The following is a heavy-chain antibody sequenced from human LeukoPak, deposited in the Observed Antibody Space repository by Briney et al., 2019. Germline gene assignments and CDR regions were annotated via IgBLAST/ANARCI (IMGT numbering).Heavy chain of an antibody. Sequence: PGGSLRLSCAASEFMFSAYAMTWVRQAPGKGLEWVSASSGSGGSTYYADSVKGRFTISRDNSKNTLYLQMNSLRAEDTAVYYCANSEPPSYYYDSTGYSDYWGQGTLVTVSS. V-gene: IGHV3-23*01. CDR1: EFMFSAYA. CDR3: ANSEPPSYYYDSTGYSDY. J-gene: IGHJ4*02. D-gene: IGHD3-22*01. CDR2: SSGSGGST.